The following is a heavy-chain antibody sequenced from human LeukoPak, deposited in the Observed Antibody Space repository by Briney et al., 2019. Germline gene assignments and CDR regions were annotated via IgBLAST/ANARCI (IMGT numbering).Heavy chain of an antibody. CDR2: INTNTGNP. V-gene: IGHV7-4-1*01. Sequence: ASVKVSCKASGYTFTSYGISWVRQAPGQGLEWMGGINTNTGNPTYAQGFTGRFVFSLDSSVSTAYLQIDSVEAEDTAVYFCARDLAVPGTARGYWGQGTLVTVSS. J-gene: IGHJ4*02. D-gene: IGHD6-19*01. CDR3: ARDLAVPGTARGY. CDR1: GYTFTSYG.